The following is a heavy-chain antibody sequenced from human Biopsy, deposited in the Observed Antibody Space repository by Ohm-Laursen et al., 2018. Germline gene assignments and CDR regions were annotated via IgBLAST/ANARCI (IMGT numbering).Heavy chain of an antibody. CDR1: GYTFTGHY. Sequence: SSVKVSCKSSGYTFTGHYMHWVRQAPGQGLEWMGWINPNGGDTNYAQKFQGRVTMTTDTSVSTAYMELSRLTFDDTAVYYCARASMIRGVMDVDYWGQGTLVSVSS. J-gene: IGHJ4*02. V-gene: IGHV1-2*02. CDR2: INPNGGDT. D-gene: IGHD3-10*01. CDR3: ARASMIRGVMDVDY.